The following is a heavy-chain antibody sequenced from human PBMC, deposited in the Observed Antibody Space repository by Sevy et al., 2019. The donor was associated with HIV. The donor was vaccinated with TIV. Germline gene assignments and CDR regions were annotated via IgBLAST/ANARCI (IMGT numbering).Heavy chain of an antibody. CDR3: AKALNPALESMLELLFRSLKGFDV. Sequence: GGSLRLSCAASGFTFNTHAMNWVRQAPGKGLEWVSSISGIGSNTYYAESVKGRFTISRDNSKNTLYLQMNSLRADDTAVYYCAKALNPALESMLELLFRSLKGFDVWGQGTMVTVSS. CDR2: ISGIGSNT. J-gene: IGHJ3*01. V-gene: IGHV3-23*01. D-gene: IGHD2-8*01. CDR1: GFTFNTHA.